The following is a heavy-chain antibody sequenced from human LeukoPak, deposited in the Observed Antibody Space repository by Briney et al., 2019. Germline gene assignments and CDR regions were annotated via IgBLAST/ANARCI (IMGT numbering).Heavy chain of an antibody. J-gene: IGHJ4*02. V-gene: IGHV1-2*06. Sequence: ASXKVSCKASGYTFTGYYMHWVRQAPGQGLEWMGRINPNSGGTNYAQKFQGRVTMTRDTSISTAYMELSRLRSDDTAVYYCAVEVRGGQTHLPFDYWGQGTLVTVSS. D-gene: IGHD3-10*01. CDR2: INPNSGGT. CDR1: GYTFTGYY. CDR3: AVEVRGGQTHLPFDY.